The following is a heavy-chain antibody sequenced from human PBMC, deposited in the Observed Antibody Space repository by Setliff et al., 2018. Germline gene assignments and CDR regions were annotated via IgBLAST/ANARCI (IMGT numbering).Heavy chain of an antibody. D-gene: IGHD6-13*01. V-gene: IGHV4-38-2*01. J-gene: IGHJ4*02. Sequence: SETLSLTCPVSGYSISSGYYWGWIRQPPGKGLELIGYIHHSGSTYYNPSLKSRVTISADTPKNQFSLTLTSVTATDTAVYYCARHFSSSWYFDYWGQGTQVTVSS. CDR1: GYSISSGYY. CDR2: IHHSGST. CDR3: ARHFSSSWYFDY.